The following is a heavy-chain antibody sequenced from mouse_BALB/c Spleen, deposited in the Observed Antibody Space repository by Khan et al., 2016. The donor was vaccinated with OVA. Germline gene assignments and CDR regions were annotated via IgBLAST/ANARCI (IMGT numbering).Heavy chain of an antibody. CDR3: ARGNYYGYAMDY. J-gene: IGHJ4*01. D-gene: IGHD1-1*01. CDR2: ISYRGST. Sequence: EVQLQESGPGLVKPSQSLSLTCTVTGYSITSNYAWNWIRQFPGNKLEWMGYISYRGSTNYNPSPKSRISITRDPSKNQFFLQLNSVTTEDTSTYYCARGNYYGYAMDYWGQGTSITVSS. V-gene: IGHV3-2*02. CDR1: GYSITSNYA.